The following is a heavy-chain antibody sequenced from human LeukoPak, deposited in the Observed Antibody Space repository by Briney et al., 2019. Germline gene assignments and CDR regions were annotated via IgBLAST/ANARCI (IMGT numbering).Heavy chain of an antibody. CDR3: AREGIAVAGSFDY. D-gene: IGHD6-19*01. CDR1: GGSISSYY. Sequence: PLETLSLTCTVSGGSISSYYWSWIRQPPGKGLEWIGYIYYSGSTNYNPSLKSRVTISVDTSKNQFSLKLSSVTAADTAVYYCAREGIAVAGSFDYWGQGTLVTVSS. CDR2: IYYSGST. V-gene: IGHV4-59*01. J-gene: IGHJ4*02.